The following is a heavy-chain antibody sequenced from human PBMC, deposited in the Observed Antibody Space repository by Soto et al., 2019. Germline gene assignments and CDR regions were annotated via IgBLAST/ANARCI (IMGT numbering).Heavy chain of an antibody. V-gene: IGHV3-23*01. CDR3: AKDLAATDAFDI. CDR1: GFTFSSYA. Sequence: GGSLRLSCAASGFTFSSYAMSWVRQAPGKGLEWVSAISGSGGSTYYADPVKGRFTISRDNSKNTLYLQMNSLRAEDTAVYYCAKDLAATDAFDIWGQGTMVTVSS. D-gene: IGHD2-15*01. J-gene: IGHJ3*02. CDR2: ISGSGGST.